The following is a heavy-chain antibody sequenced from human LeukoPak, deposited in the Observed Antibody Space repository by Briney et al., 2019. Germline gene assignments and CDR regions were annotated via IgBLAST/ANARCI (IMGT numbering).Heavy chain of an antibody. Sequence: PGGSLRLSCAASGFTFSSHGMNWVRQAPGKGLEWVSGISPSGGITYYTDSVKGRFTISRDNSKNTLYLQMNSLRAEDTAVYYCAKDRGYCSSTSCYLPYYYYMDVWGKGTTVTISS. J-gene: IGHJ6*03. D-gene: IGHD2-2*01. CDR3: AKDRGYCSSTSCYLPYYYYMDV. CDR2: ISPSGGIT. V-gene: IGHV3-23*01. CDR1: GFTFSSHG.